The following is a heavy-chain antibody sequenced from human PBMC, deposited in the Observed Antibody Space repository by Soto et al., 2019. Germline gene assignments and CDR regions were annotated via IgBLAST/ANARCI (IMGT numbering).Heavy chain of an antibody. D-gene: IGHD2-2*01. J-gene: IGHJ4*02. CDR3: ASPNQEYCSSTSCYGN. CDR2: IIPILGIA. V-gene: IGHV1-69*02. CDR1: GGTFSSYT. Sequence: ASVKVSCKASGGTFSSYTISWVRQAPGQGLEWMGRIIPILGIANYAQKFQGRVTITADKSTSTAYMELSSLRSEDTAVYYCASPNQEYCSSTSCYGNWGQGTLVTVSS.